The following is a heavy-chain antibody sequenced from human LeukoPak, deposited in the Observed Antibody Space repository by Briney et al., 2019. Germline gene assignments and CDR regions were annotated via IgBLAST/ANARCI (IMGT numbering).Heavy chain of an antibody. CDR2: ISAYNGNT. J-gene: IGHJ4*02. CDR3: ARARDLEVFDY. V-gene: IGHV1-18*01. Sequence: ASVKVSCKASGYTFTDYHMQWVRQAPGQRPEWMGWISAYNGNTNYAQKLQGRVTMATDTSTSTAYMELRSLRSDDTAVYYCARARDLEVFDYWGQGTLVTVSS. D-gene: IGHD2-21*02. CDR1: GYTFTDYH.